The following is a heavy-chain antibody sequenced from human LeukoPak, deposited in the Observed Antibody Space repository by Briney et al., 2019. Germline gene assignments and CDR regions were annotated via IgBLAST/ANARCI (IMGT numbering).Heavy chain of an antibody. CDR2: ISASGRTN. J-gene: IGHJ3*02. CDR3: ARGMATIGGRAGGDAFDI. CDR1: GFTFSTYG. V-gene: IGHV3-48*01. D-gene: IGHD5-24*01. Sequence: GGSLRLSCAASGFTFSTYGMNWVRQAPGKGLEWVAHISASGRTNYYADAVKGRFTISRDNAKNSLYLQMNSLRAEDTAVYYCARGMATIGGRAGGDAFDIWGQGTMVTVSS.